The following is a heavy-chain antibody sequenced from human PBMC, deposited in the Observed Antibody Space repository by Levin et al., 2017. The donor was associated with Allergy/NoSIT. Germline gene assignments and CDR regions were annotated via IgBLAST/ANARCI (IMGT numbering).Heavy chain of an antibody. CDR2: INHSGST. Sequence: SETLSLTCAVYGGSFSGYYWSWIRQPPGKGLEWIGEINHSGSTNYNPSLKSRVTISVDTSKNQFSLKLSSVTAADTAVYYCARDPVVPAAPYFDYWGQGTLVTVSS. CDR3: ARDPVVPAAPYFDY. CDR1: GGSFSGYY. J-gene: IGHJ4*02. D-gene: IGHD2-2*01. V-gene: IGHV4-34*01.